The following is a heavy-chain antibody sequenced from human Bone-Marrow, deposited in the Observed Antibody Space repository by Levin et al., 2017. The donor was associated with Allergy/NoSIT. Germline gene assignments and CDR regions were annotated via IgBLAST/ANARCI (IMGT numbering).Heavy chain of an antibody. CDR2: ISGSGGST. V-gene: IGHV3-23*01. J-gene: IGHJ5*02. CDR3: AKDQGYQLLWGDWFDP. CDR1: GFTFSSYA. D-gene: IGHD2-2*01. Sequence: GGSLRLSCAASGFTFSSYAMSWVRQAPGKGLEWVSAISGSGGSTYYADSVKGRFTISRDNSKNTLYLQMNSLRAEDTAVYYCAKDQGYQLLWGDWFDPWGQGTLVTVSS.